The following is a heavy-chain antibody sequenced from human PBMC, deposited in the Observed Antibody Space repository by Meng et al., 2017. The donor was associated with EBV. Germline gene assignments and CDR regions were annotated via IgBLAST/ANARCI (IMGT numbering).Heavy chain of an antibody. J-gene: IGHJ4*02. CDR2: ISAYNGDT. V-gene: IGHV1-18*01. CDR3: ARGMRNFNF. Sequence: QVQLVQSGAEVKKPGASVKVSCKVSGYTFSSFGISWVRQAPGQGPEWMGWISAYNGDTKYAQKFQGRVTVTTDTSTSTAYMELRSLRRDDTAVYYCARGMRNFNFWGQGTLVTVSS. CDR1: GYTFSSFG.